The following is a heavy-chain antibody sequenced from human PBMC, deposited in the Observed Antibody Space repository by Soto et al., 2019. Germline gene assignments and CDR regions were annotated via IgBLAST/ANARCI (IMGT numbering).Heavy chain of an antibody. Sequence: SETLSLTCAVYGGSFSGYYWSWIRQPPGKGLEWIGEINHSGSTNYNPSLKSRVTISVDTSKNQFSLKLSSVTAADTAVYYCARDQIAAAGIDYWGQGTLVTVSS. D-gene: IGHD6-13*01. J-gene: IGHJ4*02. CDR3: ARDQIAAAGIDY. CDR1: GGSFSGYY. V-gene: IGHV4-34*01. CDR2: INHSGST.